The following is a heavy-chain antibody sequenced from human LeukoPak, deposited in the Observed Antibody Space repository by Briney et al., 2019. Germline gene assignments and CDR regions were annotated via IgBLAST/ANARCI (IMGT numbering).Heavy chain of an antibody. V-gene: IGHV3-66*01. D-gene: IGHD6-13*01. CDR1: GFTVSSSY. CDR2: IYSGGST. J-gene: IGHJ5*02. Sequence: GGSLRLSCAASGFTVSSSYMTWVRQAPGKGLEWVSTIYSGGSTYYADSVKGRFTISRDNSKNTLYLQMNSLRAGDTGVYYCARPDSSSWAWGQGTLVTVSS. CDR3: ARPDSSSWA.